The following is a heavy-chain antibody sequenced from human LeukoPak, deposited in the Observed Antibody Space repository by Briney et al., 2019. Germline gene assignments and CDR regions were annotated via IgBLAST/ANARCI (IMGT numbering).Heavy chain of an antibody. J-gene: IGHJ4*02. V-gene: IGHV4-59*01. CDR2: IYYSGST. CDR3: ARGGIASGSSWYYFDY. CDR1: GGSISSYY. Sequence: SETLSLTCTVSGGSISSYYWSWIRQPPGKGLEWIGYIYYSGSTNYNPSPKSRVTISVDTSKNQFSLKLSSVTAADTAVYYCARGGIASGSSWYYFDYWGQGTLVTVSS. D-gene: IGHD6-13*01.